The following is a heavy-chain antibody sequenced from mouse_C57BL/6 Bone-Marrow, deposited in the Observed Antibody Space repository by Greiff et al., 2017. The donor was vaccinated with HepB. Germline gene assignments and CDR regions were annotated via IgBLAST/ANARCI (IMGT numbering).Heavy chain of an antibody. D-gene: IGHD2-5*01. CDR2: IYPVSGET. V-gene: IGHV1-11*01. Sequence: LEESGAELASPGASVTLSCKASGYTFTDHIMNWVKKRPGQGLEWIGRIYPVSGETNYNQKFMGKATFSVERSSSTVYMVLNSLTSEDPAVYYCFYSNYGWFYAMDYWGQGTSVTVSS. CDR1: GYTFTDHI. CDR3: FYSNYGWFYAMDY. J-gene: IGHJ4*01.